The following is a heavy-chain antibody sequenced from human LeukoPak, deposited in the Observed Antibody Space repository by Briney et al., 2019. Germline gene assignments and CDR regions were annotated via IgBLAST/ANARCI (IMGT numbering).Heavy chain of an antibody. J-gene: IGHJ4*02. CDR1: GFTFRSYG. D-gene: IGHD4-11*01. CDR2: IKQDGGET. CDR3: TREDHSNYNY. Sequence: GGSLRLSCAASGFTFRSYGMHWVRQAPGKGLEWVASIKQDGGETFYVDSVKGRFTISRDNAKNSLYLQMNSLRAEDTAVYYCTREDHSNYNYWGQGTLVTVSS. V-gene: IGHV3-7*01.